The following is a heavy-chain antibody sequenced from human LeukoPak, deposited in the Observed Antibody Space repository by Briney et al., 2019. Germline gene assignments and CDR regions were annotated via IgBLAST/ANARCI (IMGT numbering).Heavy chain of an antibody. J-gene: IGHJ6*03. Sequence: SETLSLTCSVSSASISRRSYYWGWKRQAPGKGLEWIGSFSNSGTTYYRSSLKSRVTISVDTSKNQFSLRMNSVTAADTGVYYCVGESPNKDLAENYYYYYMDVWGKGTTVAVSS. V-gene: IGHV4-39*01. CDR2: FSNSGTT. CDR1: SASISRRSYY. D-gene: IGHD3-10*01. CDR3: VGESPNKDLAENYYYYYMDV.